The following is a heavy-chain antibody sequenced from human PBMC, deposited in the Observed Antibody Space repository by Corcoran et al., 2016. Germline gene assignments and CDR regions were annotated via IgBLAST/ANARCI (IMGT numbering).Heavy chain of an antibody. CDR1: GYTFTSYY. CDR3: ARGAVRGDTYYYYYGMDV. CDR2: INPSGGST. V-gene: IGHV1-46*01. D-gene: IGHD3-10*01. Sequence: QVQLVQSGAEVKKPGASVKVSCKASGYTFTSYYMHWVRQAPGQGLEWMGTINPSGGSTSYAQKFQGRVTMTRDTSTSTVYMELSSLRSEDTAVYYCARGAVRGDTYYYYYGMDVWGQGTTVTVS. J-gene: IGHJ6*02.